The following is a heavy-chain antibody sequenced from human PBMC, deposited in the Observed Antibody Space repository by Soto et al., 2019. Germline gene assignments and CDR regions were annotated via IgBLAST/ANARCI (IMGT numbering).Heavy chain of an antibody. J-gene: IGHJ6*02. D-gene: IGHD2-15*01. CDR1: GFTFSSYS. CDR3: ARVWGSGGSCRSGGMDV. CDR2: ISSSSSYI. Sequence: PGGSLRLSCAASGFTFSSYSMNWVRQAPGKGLEWVSSISSSSSYIYYADSVKGRFTISRDNAKNSLYLQMNSLRAEDTAEYYCARVWGSGGSCRSGGMDVWGQGTTVNVAS. V-gene: IGHV3-21*01.